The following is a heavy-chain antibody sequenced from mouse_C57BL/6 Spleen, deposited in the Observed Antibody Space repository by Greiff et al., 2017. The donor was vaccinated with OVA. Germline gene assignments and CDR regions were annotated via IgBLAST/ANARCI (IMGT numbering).Heavy chain of an antibody. D-gene: IGHD3-3*01. CDR1: GYSFTGYY. Sequence: EVKLVESGPELVKPGASVKISCKASGYSFTGYYMNWVKQSPEKSLEWIGEINPSTGGTTYNQKFKAKATLTVDKSSSTAYMQLKSLTSEDSAVYYCARGGLDYWGQGTTLTVSS. CDR3: ARGGLDY. V-gene: IGHV1-42*01. CDR2: INPSTGGT. J-gene: IGHJ2*01.